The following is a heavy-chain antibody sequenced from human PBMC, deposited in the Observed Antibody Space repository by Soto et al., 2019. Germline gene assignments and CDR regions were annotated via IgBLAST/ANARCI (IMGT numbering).Heavy chain of an antibody. CDR1: CGSISSGDYY. V-gene: IGHV4-30-4*01. D-gene: IGHD3-22*01. J-gene: IGHJ4*02. CDR3: ASFSSGYYDD. Sequence: SETLSLTCTVSCGSISSGDYYWSWIRQPPGKGLEWIGYIYYSGSTYYNPSLKSRVTISVDTSKNQFSLKLSSVTAADTAVYYCASFSSGYYDDWGKGTRVTFSS. CDR2: IYYSGST.